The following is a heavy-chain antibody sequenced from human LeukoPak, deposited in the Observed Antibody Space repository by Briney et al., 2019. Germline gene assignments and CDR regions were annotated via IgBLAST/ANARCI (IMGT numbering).Heavy chain of an antibody. CDR2: IYSGGST. V-gene: IGHV3-66*01. CDR1: GFTVSSNY. D-gene: IGHD3-9*01. CDR3: ARGSSLRYFDWLPGGDLDP. J-gene: IGHJ5*02. Sequence: GGSLRLSCAASGFTVSSNYMSWVRQAPGKGLEWVSVIYSGGSTYYADSVKGRFTISRDNAKNSLYLQMNSLRAEDTAVYYCARGSSLRYFDWLPGGDLDPCGQGTLVTVSS.